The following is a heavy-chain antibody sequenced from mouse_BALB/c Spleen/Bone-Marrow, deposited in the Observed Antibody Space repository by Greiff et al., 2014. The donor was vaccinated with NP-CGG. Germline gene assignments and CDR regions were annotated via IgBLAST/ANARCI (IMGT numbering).Heavy chain of an antibody. D-gene: IGHD2-1*01. CDR3: AREDGNHVGFAY. V-gene: IGHV1-9*01. J-gene: IGHJ3*01. CDR1: GYTFSSYR. Sequence: VQVVESGAELMKPGASVKISCKATGYTFSSYRIEWVKQRPGHGLEWIGEILPGSGSTNYNEKFKGKATFTADTSSNTAYMQLSSLTSEDSAVYYCAREDGNHVGFAYWGQGTLVTVSA. CDR2: ILPGSGST.